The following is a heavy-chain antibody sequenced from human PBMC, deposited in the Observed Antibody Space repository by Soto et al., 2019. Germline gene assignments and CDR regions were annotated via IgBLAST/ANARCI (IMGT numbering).Heavy chain of an antibody. CDR3: AREGYCSSTSCTRLSKENWFDP. CDR1: GGTFGSYA. CDR2: IIPIFGTA. D-gene: IGHD2-2*01. J-gene: IGHJ5*02. V-gene: IGHV1-69*13. Sequence: GASVEVCWKAPGGTFGSYASRWVRQAPGQGLEWMGGIIPIFGTANYAQKFQGRVTITADESTSTAYMELSSLRSEDTAVYYCAREGYCSSTSCTRLSKENWFDPWGQGTLVTVSS.